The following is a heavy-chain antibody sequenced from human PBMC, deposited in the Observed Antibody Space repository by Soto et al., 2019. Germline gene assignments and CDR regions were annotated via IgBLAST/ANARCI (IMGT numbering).Heavy chain of an antibody. CDR1: GFTFSSYA. V-gene: IGHV3-23*01. CDR2: ISGSGGST. CDR3: AKGAHIVVVQAAIGPFDP. Sequence: TGGSLRLSCAASGFTFSSYAMSWVRQAPGKGLEWVSAISGSGGSTYYADSVKGRFTISRDNSKNTLYLQMNSLRAEDTAVYYCAKGAHIVVVQAAIGPFDPWGQGTLVTVSS. J-gene: IGHJ5*02. D-gene: IGHD2-2*01.